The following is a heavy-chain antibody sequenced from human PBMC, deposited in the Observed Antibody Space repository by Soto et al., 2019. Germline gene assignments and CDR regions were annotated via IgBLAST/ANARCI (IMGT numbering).Heavy chain of an antibody. V-gene: IGHV5-10-1*01. CDR3: ARRSGSYYNSVDY. J-gene: IGHJ4*02. CDR1: GYSFTSYW. Sequence: GESLKISCKGSGYSFTSYWITWVRQMPGKGLEWMGRIDPSDSYTNYSPSFQGHVTISADKSISTAYLQWSSLKASDTAMYYCARRSGSYYNSVDYWGQGTLVTVS. CDR2: IDPSDSYT. D-gene: IGHD3-10*01.